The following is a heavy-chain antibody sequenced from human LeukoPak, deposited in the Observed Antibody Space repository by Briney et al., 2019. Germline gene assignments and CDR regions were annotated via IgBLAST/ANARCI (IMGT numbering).Heavy chain of an antibody. CDR3: ATYRTSFIYWYFDL. Sequence: ETLXLTCTVSGASIRSSYWSWIRRPPGKGLEWIGYISYTGSTNYNPSLKSRVSLSVDTSKNQFSLELSSVTAADTAVYYCATYRTSFIYWYFDLWGRGTLVTVSS. CDR2: ISYTGST. CDR1: GASIRSSY. V-gene: IGHV4-59*01. J-gene: IGHJ2*01. D-gene: IGHD2-2*01.